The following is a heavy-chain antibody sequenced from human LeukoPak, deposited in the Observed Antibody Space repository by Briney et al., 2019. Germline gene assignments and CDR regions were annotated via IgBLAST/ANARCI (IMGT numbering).Heavy chain of an antibody. CDR1: GGSISSSSYY. CDR2: IYYSGST. V-gene: IGHV4-39*01. J-gene: IGHJ6*03. D-gene: IGHD3-22*01. Sequence: SETLSLTCTVSGGSISSSSYYWGWIRQPPGKGLEWIGSIYYSGSTYYNPSLKSRVTISVDTSKNQFSLKLSSVTAAVTAVYYCARVQYYYDSSGYYSGYYYYYMDVWGKGTTVTVSS. CDR3: ARVQYYYDSSGYYSGYYYYYMDV.